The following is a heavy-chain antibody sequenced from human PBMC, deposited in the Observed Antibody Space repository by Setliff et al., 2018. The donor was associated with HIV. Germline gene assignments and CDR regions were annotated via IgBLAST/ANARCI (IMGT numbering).Heavy chain of an antibody. Sequence: SETLSLTCTVSGGSISSGDYYWTWIRQPPGKGLEWIGYIYISGSTYYEPSLRGRVTISIDRSKNQFSLKLNSVTAADTAVYYCARETNASGSLTAYWYFDLWGRGTLVTVSS. CDR1: GGSISSGDYY. CDR3: ARETNASGSLTAYWYFDL. V-gene: IGHV4-30-4*08. D-gene: IGHD3-10*01. CDR2: IYISGST. J-gene: IGHJ2*01.